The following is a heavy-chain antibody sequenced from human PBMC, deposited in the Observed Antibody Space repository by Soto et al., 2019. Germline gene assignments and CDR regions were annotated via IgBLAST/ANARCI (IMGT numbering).Heavy chain of an antibody. V-gene: IGHV1-69*02. D-gene: IGHD3-9*01. J-gene: IGHJ4*02. CDR3: ARVSPPYYDILPGPTYIDY. Sequence: QVQLVQSGAEVKKPGSSVKVSCKASGGTFSSYTISWVRQAPGQGLEWMGRIIPILGIANYAQKFQGRVTITADKSTSTAYMELSSLRSEDTAVYYCARVSPPYYDILPGPTYIDYWGQGTLVTVSS. CDR1: GGTFSSYT. CDR2: IIPILGIA.